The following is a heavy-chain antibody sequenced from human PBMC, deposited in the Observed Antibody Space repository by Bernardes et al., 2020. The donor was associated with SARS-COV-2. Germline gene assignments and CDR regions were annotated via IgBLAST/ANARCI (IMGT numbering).Heavy chain of an antibody. CDR3: ARGFWKDGDWYFDL. CDR2: IYYSGST. Sequence: SETLSLTCTVSGGSISSGGYYWSWIRQHPGKGLEWIGYIYYSGSTYYNPSLKSRVTISVDTSKNQFSLKLSSVTAADTAVYYCARGFWKDGDWYFDLWGRGTLVTVSS. CDR1: GGSISSGGYY. V-gene: IGHV4-31*03. J-gene: IGHJ2*01. D-gene: IGHD1-1*01.